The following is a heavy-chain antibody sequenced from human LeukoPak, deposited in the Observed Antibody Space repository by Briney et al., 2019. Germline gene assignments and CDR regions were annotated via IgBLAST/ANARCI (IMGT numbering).Heavy chain of an antibody. CDR3: ARDHPYYDFWSYGMDV. Sequence: ASVKVSCKASGYTFTSYGISWVRQAPGQGLEGMVIINPSGGSTSYAQKFQGRVTMTRDTSTSTVYMELSSLRSEDTAVYYCARDHPYYDFWSYGMDVWGQGTTVTVSS. V-gene: IGHV1-46*01. J-gene: IGHJ6*02. CDR2: INPSGGST. D-gene: IGHD3-3*01. CDR1: GYTFTSYG.